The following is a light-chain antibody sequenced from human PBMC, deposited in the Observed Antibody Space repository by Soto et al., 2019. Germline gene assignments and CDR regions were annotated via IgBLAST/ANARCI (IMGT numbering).Light chain of an antibody. V-gene: IGKV3-20*01. CDR3: HQYGSAPYT. Sequence: EIVLTQSPGTLSLSPGEIATLSCRASQSVSSSYLAWYQQKPGQAPRLIIYGVSSRATGIPDRFSGSGSGTDFTLTISRLEPEDFAVYYCHQYGSAPYTFGQGTKLEIK. CDR2: GVS. J-gene: IGKJ2*01. CDR1: QSVSSSY.